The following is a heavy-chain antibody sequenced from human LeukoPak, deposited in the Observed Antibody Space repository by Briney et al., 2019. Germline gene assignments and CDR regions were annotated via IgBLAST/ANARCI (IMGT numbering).Heavy chain of an antibody. CDR3: AREAVGAIYFDY. CDR2: ISYGGSNK. Sequence: GRSLRLSCAASGFTFSSYGMHWVRQAPGKGLEWLAFISYGGSNKYYADSVKGRFTISRDNSKNTVYLQMNSLRAEDTAVYYCAREAVGAIYFDYWGQGTLVTVSS. J-gene: IGHJ4*02. D-gene: IGHD1-26*01. CDR1: GFTFSSYG. V-gene: IGHV3-30*04.